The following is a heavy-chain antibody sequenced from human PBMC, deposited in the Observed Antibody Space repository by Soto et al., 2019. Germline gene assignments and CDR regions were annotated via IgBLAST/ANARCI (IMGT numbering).Heavy chain of an antibody. CDR2: INAGNGNT. D-gene: IGHD1-20*01. J-gene: IGHJ4*02. CDR1: GYTFTSYA. V-gene: IGHV1-3*01. CDR3: ARDKIPGILDY. Sequence: GASVKVSCKAPGYTFTSYAMRWVRQAPGQRLEWMGWINAGNGNTKYSQKFQGRVTITRDTSASTAYMELSSLRSEDTAVYYCARDKIPGILDYWGQGTLVTVSS.